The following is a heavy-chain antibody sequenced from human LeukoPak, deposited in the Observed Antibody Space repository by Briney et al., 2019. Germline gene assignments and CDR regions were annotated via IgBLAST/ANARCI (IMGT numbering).Heavy chain of an antibody. CDR2: ISRSGPT. CDR3: AKGESFAFAT. Sequence: PGGSLRLSCAASGFTFSGYDMQWVRQAPGKGLEWVSGISRSGPTYYRDSVKGRFTISRDNSKDTLYLQMDSLRAEDTATYYCAKGESFAFATWGQGTMVTVSS. CDR1: GFTFSGYD. V-gene: IGHV3-23*01. J-gene: IGHJ3*02.